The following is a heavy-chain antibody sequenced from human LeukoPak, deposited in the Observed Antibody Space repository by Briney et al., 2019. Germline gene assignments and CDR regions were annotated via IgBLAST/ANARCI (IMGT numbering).Heavy chain of an antibody. V-gene: IGHV3-48*02. D-gene: IGHD4-17*01. CDR1: GSSFSSYS. CDR3: ARAPGDYTGEFDY. J-gene: IGHJ4*02. CDR2: ISGRSSII. Sequence: PGGSLRLSCAASGSSFSSYSINWVRQAPGKGLEWVSYISGRSSIIYYADSVKGRFTISRDNAKNSLYLQMNSLRDEDAAVYYCARAPGDYTGEFDYWGQGILVTVSS.